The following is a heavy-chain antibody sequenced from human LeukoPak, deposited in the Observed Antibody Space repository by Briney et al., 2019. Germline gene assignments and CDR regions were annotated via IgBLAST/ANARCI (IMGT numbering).Heavy chain of an antibody. CDR1: GYTFTGYY. Sequence: ASVKVSCKATGYTFTGYYMHWVRQVPGQGLEWMGWINPNSGGTNYAQKFQGRVTMTRDTSISTAYMELSRLRSDDTAVYYCARDGELLWFGELFFRFDPWGQGTLVTVSS. V-gene: IGHV1-2*02. CDR3: ARDGELLWFGELFFRFDP. D-gene: IGHD3-10*01. J-gene: IGHJ5*02. CDR2: INPNSGGT.